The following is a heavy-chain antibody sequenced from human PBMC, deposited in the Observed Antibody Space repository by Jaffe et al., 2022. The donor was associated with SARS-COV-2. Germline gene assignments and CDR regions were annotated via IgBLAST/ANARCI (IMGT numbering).Heavy chain of an antibody. CDR3: ARDSGSHFGGWFDP. J-gene: IGHJ5*02. Sequence: QVQLQESGPGLVKPSQTLSLTCTVSGGSISSGGYYWSWIRQHPGKGLEWIGYIYYSGSTYYNPSLKSRVTISVDTSKNQFSLKLSSVTAADTAVYYCARDSGSHFGGWFDPWGQGTLVTVSS. V-gene: IGHV4-31*03. CDR2: IYYSGST. D-gene: IGHD1-26*01. CDR1: GGSISSGGYY.